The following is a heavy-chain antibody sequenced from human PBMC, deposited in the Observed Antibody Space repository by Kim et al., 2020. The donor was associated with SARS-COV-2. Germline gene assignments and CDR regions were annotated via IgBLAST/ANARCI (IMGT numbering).Heavy chain of an antibody. CDR3: AREAVDGSFDY. Sequence: ASVKVSCKASGYTFTTFALYWVRRAPGQRLEWMGWVNGGNGNTRYSQKFQGRVSITRDTSATTAYMELSGLVSEDTAVYYWAREAVDGSFDYWGQGTLGTVSS. CDR2: VNGGNGNT. J-gene: IGHJ4*02. V-gene: IGHV1-3*01. CDR1: GYTFTTFA. D-gene: IGHD6-19*01.